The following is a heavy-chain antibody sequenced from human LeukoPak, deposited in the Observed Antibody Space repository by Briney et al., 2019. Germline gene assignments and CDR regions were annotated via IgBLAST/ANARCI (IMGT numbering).Heavy chain of an antibody. CDR3: ARVRRQQLVAPEYYFDY. CDR1: GGSISSYY. V-gene: IGHV4-59*01. CDR2: IYYSGST. D-gene: IGHD6-13*01. J-gene: IGHJ4*02. Sequence: SETLSLTCTVSGGSISSYYWSWIRQPPGKGLEWIGDIYYSGSTNYNPSLKSLVTISVDTSKNQFSLKLSSVTAADTAVYYCARVRRQQLVAPEYYFDYWGQGTLVTVSS.